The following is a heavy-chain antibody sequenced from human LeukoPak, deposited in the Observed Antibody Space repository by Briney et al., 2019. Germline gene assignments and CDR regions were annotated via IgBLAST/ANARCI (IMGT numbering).Heavy chain of an antibody. Sequence: PSETLSLTCTVSGGSISSGGYYWSWIRQHPGKGLEWIGYIYYSGSTYYNPSLKSRVTISVDTSKNQFSLKLSSVTAADTAVYYCARDRRVTMVRGVLYYYYGMDVWGQGTTVTVSS. CDR1: GGSISSGGYY. CDR3: ARDRRVTMVRGVLYYYYGMDV. D-gene: IGHD3-10*01. J-gene: IGHJ6*02. CDR2: IYYSGST. V-gene: IGHV4-31*03.